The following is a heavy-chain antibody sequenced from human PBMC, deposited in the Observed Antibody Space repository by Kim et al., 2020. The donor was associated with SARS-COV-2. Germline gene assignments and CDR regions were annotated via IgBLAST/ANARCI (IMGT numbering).Heavy chain of an antibody. CDR3: AKIGGRDTYDFWSGYAPYYYYYMDV. V-gene: IGHV3-23*01. D-gene: IGHD3-3*01. CDR1: GFTFSSYA. CDR2: ISGSGGST. J-gene: IGHJ6*03. Sequence: GGSLRLSCAASGFTFSSYAMSWVRQAPGKGLEWVSAISGSGGSTYYADSVKGRFTISRDNSKNTLYLQMNSLRAEDTAVYYCAKIGGRDTYDFWSGYAPYYYYYMDVWGKGTTVTVSS.